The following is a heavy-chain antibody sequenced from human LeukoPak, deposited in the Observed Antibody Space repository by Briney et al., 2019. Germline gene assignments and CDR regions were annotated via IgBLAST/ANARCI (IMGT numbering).Heavy chain of an antibody. J-gene: IGHJ5*02. V-gene: IGHV3-30-3*01. Sequence: GGSLRLSCAASGFTFSSYAMHWVRQAPGKGLEWVAVISYDGSNKYYADSVKGRFTISRDNSKNTLYLQMNSLRAEDTAVYYCARDGGITPQGFGYSSSWYPGGWFDPWDQGTLVTVSS. D-gene: IGHD6-13*01. CDR3: ARDGGITPQGFGYSSSWYPGGWFDP. CDR1: GFTFSSYA. CDR2: ISYDGSNK.